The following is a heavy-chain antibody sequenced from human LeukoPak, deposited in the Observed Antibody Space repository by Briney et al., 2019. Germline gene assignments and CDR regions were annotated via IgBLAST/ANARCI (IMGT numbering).Heavy chain of an antibody. V-gene: IGHV4-34*01. CDR2: IHHSGNT. CDR1: GGSISSYY. J-gene: IGHJ1*01. Sequence: SETLSLTCTVSGGSISSYYWSWIRQPPGTGLEWIGEIHHSGNTNYNPSLKSRVTISVDTSKNQFSLKLSSVTAADTAVYYCARNGGAAGGKYFHRWGQGTLVTVSS. CDR3: ARNGGAAGGKYFHR. D-gene: IGHD4-23*01.